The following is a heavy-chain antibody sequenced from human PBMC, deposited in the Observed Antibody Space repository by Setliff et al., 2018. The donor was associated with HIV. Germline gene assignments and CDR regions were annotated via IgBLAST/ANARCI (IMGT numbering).Heavy chain of an antibody. CDR1: GGSISSSSYY. Sequence: SETLSLTCTVSGGSISSSSYYWGWIRQPPGKGLEWIGSIYYSGSTYYNPSLESRVTISVDTSKNQFSLKLSSVTAADTAVYYCARQFGSSSPFDYWGQGTLVTVSS. J-gene: IGHJ4*02. D-gene: IGHD6-13*01. CDR2: IYYSGST. V-gene: IGHV4-39*01. CDR3: ARQFGSSSPFDY.